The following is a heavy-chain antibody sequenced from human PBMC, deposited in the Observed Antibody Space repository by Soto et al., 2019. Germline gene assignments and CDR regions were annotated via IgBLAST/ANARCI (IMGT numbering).Heavy chain of an antibody. CDR2: INPNSGGT. V-gene: IGHV1-2*04. CDR3: AREGLGYCTNGVCSNRTRDAFDI. CDR1: GYTFTGYY. D-gene: IGHD2-8*01. Sequence: ASVKVSCKASGYTFTGYYMHWVRQAPGQGLEGMGWINPNSGGTNYAQKFQGWVTMTRDTSISTAYMELSRLRSDDTAVYYCAREGLGYCTNGVCSNRTRDAFDIWGQGTMVTVSS. J-gene: IGHJ3*02.